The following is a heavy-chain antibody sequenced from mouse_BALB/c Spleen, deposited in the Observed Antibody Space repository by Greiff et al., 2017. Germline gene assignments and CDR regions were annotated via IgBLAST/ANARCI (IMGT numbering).Heavy chain of an antibody. CDR1: GFTFTDYY. D-gene: IGHD2-4*01. Sequence: EVKVVESGGGLVQPGGSLRLSCATSGFTFTDYYMSWVRQPPGKALEWLGFIRNKANGYTTEYSASVKGRFTISRDNSQSILYLQMNTLRAEDSATYYCARDKGDYDFWFAYWGQGTLVTVSA. CDR2: IRNKANGYTT. CDR3: ARDKGDYDFWFAY. J-gene: IGHJ3*01. V-gene: IGHV7-3*02.